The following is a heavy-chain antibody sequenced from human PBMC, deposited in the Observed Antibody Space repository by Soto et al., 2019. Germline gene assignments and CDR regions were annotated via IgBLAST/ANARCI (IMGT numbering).Heavy chain of an antibody. CDR1: GYTFTNSG. Sequence: ASEKVSCKASGYTFTNSGISWVRQAPGQGLELMGWIGAYNGHTKYAQKLQGRVTMTTDTSTSTAYMELRSLKSDDTAVYYCAREDYYDSSGYLPVRYYFGMDVWGQGTTVTVSS. D-gene: IGHD3-22*01. V-gene: IGHV1-18*01. CDR3: AREDYYDSSGYLPVRYYFGMDV. J-gene: IGHJ6*02. CDR2: IGAYNGHT.